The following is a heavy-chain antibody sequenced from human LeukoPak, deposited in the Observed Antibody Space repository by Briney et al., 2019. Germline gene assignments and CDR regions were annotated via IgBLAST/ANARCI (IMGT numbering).Heavy chain of an antibody. D-gene: IGHD1-26*01. CDR2: IYPGDSDT. J-gene: IGHJ3*01. CDR1: GYNFATFW. CDR3: ARQEPRVWPADAFGL. V-gene: IGHV5-51*01. Sequence: GESLKISCQGYGYNFATFWMGWVRQMPGKGLEWMGIIYPGDSDTRYNPSFQGQVTISVDESKNIAYLQWNSLRTSDTAMYYCARQEPRVWPADAFGLWGQGTLVTVS.